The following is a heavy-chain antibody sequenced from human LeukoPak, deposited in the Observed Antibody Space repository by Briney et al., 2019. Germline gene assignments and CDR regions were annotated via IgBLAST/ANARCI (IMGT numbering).Heavy chain of an antibody. Sequence: PGGSLRLSCAASGFTFSSYGMHWVRQAPGKGLEWVAVIWYDGSNKYYADSVKGRFTISRDNSKNTLYLQMNSLRAEDTAVYYCAREPLTSYYDYVWGPWGYGMDVWGQGTTVTVSS. CDR3: AREPLTSYYDYVWGPWGYGMDV. D-gene: IGHD3-16*01. J-gene: IGHJ6*02. CDR1: GFTFSSYG. V-gene: IGHV3-33*01. CDR2: IWYDGSNK.